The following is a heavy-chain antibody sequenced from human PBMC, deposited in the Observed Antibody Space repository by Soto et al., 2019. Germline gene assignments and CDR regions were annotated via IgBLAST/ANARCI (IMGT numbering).Heavy chain of an antibody. CDR1: GFTVSSNY. Sequence: GGSLRLSCAASGFTVSSNYMSWVRQAPGKGLEWVSVIYSGGSTYYADSVKGRFTISRDNSKNTLYLQMNSLRAEDTAVYYCASLVVVVAAPTRGDAFDIWGQGKMVTVSS. J-gene: IGHJ3*02. D-gene: IGHD2-15*01. CDR2: IYSGGST. V-gene: IGHV3-66*01. CDR3: ASLVVVVAAPTRGDAFDI.